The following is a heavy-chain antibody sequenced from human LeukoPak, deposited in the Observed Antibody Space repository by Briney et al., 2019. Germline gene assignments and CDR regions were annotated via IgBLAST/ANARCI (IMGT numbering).Heavy chain of an antibody. V-gene: IGHV3-48*03. D-gene: IGHD6-6*01. Sequence: GGSLRLSCAASGFTFSNYEMHWVRQAPGKGLEWISYIGSSGSTVYYADSVKGRFTISRDNAKSSLYLQMNSLRAEDTAVYYCASGYSRSSNDYWGQGTLVTVSS. CDR3: ASGYSRSSNDY. CDR2: IGSSGSTV. CDR1: GFTFSNYE. J-gene: IGHJ4*02.